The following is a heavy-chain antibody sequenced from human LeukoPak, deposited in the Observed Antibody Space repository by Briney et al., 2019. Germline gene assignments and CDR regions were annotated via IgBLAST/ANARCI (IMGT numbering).Heavy chain of an antibody. CDR2: INPNSGGT. CDR1: GYTFTGYY. V-gene: IGHV1-2*02. J-gene: IGHJ4*02. CDR3: ARELIYGGTFDY. D-gene: IGHD4-17*01. Sequence: ASVKVSCKASGYTFTGYYMHWVRLAPGQGLGWMGWINPNSGGTNYAQKFQGRVTMTRDTSISTAYMELSRLRSDDTAVYYCARELIYGGTFDYWGQGTLVTVSS.